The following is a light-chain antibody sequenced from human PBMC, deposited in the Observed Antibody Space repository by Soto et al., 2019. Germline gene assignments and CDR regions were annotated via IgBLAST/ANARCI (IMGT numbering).Light chain of an antibody. Sequence: QSVLTQPPSVSGAPGQRVTISCTGSSSNIGAGYDVHWYQQLPGTAPKLLIYGNSNRPSGVPDRFSGSKSGTSASLAITGLQAEDEADYYCQSYDSSLSGSYTVVFGGGTKLTVL. CDR2: GNS. CDR3: QSYDSSLSGSYTVV. CDR1: SSNIGAGYD. J-gene: IGLJ2*01. V-gene: IGLV1-40*01.